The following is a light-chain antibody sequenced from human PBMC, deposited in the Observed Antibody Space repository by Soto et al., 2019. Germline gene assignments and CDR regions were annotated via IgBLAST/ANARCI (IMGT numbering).Light chain of an antibody. CDR2: KAS. V-gene: IGKV1-5*03. J-gene: IGKJ1*01. Sequence: DIQMTQSPSTLSASVGDRVTITCRASQGISSWLAWYQQKPGKAPKLLIYKASTLESGVPSNFSGSGSGTEFTLTISSLQPEDFATYYCQQYNSYPWTFGQGTKGDIK. CDR1: QGISSW. CDR3: QQYNSYPWT.